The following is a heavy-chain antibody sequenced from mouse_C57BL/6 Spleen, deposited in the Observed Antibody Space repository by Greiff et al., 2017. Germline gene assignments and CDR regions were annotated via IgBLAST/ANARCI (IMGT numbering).Heavy chain of an antibody. Sequence: DVQLQESGPGLVKPSQSLSLTCSVTGYSITSGYYWNWIRQFPGNKLEWMGYISYDGSNNYNPSLKNRISITRDTSKNQFFLKLNSVTTEDTATYYCASRRGYFDYWGQGTTLTVSS. CDR2: ISYDGSN. CDR1: GYSITSGYY. CDR3: ASRRGYFDY. V-gene: IGHV3-6*01. J-gene: IGHJ2*01. D-gene: IGHD3-3*01.